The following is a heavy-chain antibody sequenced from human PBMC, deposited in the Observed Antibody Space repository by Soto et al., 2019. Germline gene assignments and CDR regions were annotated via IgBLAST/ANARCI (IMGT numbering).Heavy chain of an antibody. V-gene: IGHV4-34*01. CDR1: GGSFSGYY. D-gene: IGHD3-16*02. CDR3: ARYDYVWGSYRYTEPY. CDR2: INHSGST. Sequence: SETLSLTCAVYGGSFSGYYWSWIRQPPGKGLEWIGEINHSGSTNYNPSLKSRVTISVDTSKNQFSLKLSSVTAADTAVYYCARYDYVWGSYRYTEPYWGQGTLVTVSS. J-gene: IGHJ4*02.